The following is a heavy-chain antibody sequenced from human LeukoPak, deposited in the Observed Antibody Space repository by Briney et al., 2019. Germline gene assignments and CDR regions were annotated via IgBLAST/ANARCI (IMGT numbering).Heavy chain of an antibody. Sequence: PSETLSLTCTVSGGSISSYYWSWIRQPAGKGLEWIGRIYTSGSTNYNPSLKSRVTMSVDTSKNQFSLKLSSVTAEDTAVYYCARVRDCGGGSCFSYLDYWGQGTLVTVSS. CDR2: IYTSGST. CDR1: GGSISSYY. CDR3: ARVRDCGGGSCFSYLDY. D-gene: IGHD2-15*01. J-gene: IGHJ4*02. V-gene: IGHV4-4*07.